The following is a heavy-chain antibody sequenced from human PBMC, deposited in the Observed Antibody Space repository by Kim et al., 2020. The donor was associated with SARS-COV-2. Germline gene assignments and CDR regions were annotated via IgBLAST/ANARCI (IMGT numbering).Heavy chain of an antibody. CDR3: AKDALYRDYYGMDV. CDR2: IWYDGSNK. CDR1: GFTFSSYA. D-gene: IGHD1-26*01. V-gene: IGHV3-33*06. Sequence: GGSLRLSCAASGFTFSSYAMHWVRQAPGKGLEWVAVIWYDGSNKYYADSVKGRFTISRDNSKNTLYLQMNSLRAEDTAVYYCAKDALYRDYYGMDVWGQGTTVTVSS. J-gene: IGHJ6*02.